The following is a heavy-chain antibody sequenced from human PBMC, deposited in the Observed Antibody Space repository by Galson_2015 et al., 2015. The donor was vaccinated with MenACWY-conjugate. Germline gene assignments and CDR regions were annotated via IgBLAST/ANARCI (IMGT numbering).Heavy chain of an antibody. D-gene: IGHD6-19*01. CDR3: ARLAVPGLN. CDR1: GFTFNNYW. Sequence: SLRLSCAASGFTFNNYWMSWVRQVPGKGPEWVANIKQDGSEEYYVDSVKGRFTISRDNAKNSLYLQMNSLRAEDTAVYYCARLAVPGLNWGQGTLVTVS. J-gene: IGHJ4*02. V-gene: IGHV3-7*01. CDR2: IKQDGSEE.